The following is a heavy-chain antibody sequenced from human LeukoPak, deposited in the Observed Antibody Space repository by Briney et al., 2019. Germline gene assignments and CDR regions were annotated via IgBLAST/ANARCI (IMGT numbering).Heavy chain of an antibody. CDR1: GYTFTGYY. CDR2: INPNSGGT. V-gene: IGHV1-2*02. CDR3: ARETVAGTNDY. J-gene: IGHJ4*02. Sequence: ASVKVSCKASGYTFTGYYMHWVRQAPGQGLEWMGWINPNSGGTNYARKFQGRVTMTRDTSISTAYMELSRLRSDDTAVYYCARETVAGTNDYWGQGTLVTVSS. D-gene: IGHD6-19*01.